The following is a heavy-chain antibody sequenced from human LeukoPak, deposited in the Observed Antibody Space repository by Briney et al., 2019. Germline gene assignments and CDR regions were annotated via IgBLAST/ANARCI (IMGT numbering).Heavy chain of an antibody. CDR1: GFTFTNYW. Sequence: GGSLRLSCVASGFTFTNYWMTWVRQAPGKGLEWVANMKQDGREKYYVDSVKGRFTISRDNAKNSLYLQMNSLRDEDTAVYYCPRSGLSSGYDSPYYYYMDVWGKGTTVTVSS. D-gene: IGHD5-12*01. J-gene: IGHJ6*03. V-gene: IGHV3-7*01. CDR3: PRSGLSSGYDSPYYYYMDV. CDR2: MKQDGREK.